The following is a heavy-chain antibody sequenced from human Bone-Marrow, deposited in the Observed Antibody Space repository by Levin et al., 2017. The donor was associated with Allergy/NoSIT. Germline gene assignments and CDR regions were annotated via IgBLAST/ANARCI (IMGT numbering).Heavy chain of an antibody. J-gene: IGHJ1*01. D-gene: IGHD6-19*01. V-gene: IGHV3-23*01. Sequence: GGSLRLSCAASGFNFRNLAMNWVRQAPGKGLEWVSAISDSGGSTYYADSVKGRFTISRDNSKNTLYLQLNSLRVEDTAVYYCTKDQLRTSGWYVMEFWGQGTLVTVSS. CDR2: ISDSGGST. CDR1: GFNFRNLA. CDR3: TKDQLRTSGWYVMEF.